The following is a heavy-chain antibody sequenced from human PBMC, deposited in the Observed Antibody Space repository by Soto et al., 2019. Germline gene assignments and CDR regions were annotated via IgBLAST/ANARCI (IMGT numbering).Heavy chain of an antibody. D-gene: IGHD2-15*01. J-gene: IGHJ4*02. CDR3: AREGCSGGRCYSGYKLGIDY. CDR2: IFYSGST. CDR1: GDSVGSTYYY. V-gene: IGHV4-61*01. Sequence: QVQLQESGPGLVKPSGTLSLTCVVSGDSVGSTYYYWSWIRQPPGKGLEWIGNIFYSGSTNYNPSLKSRVTISADTSKNQFSLNLRSVTAADTAVYYCAREGCSGGRCYSGYKLGIDYWGRGSLVTVSS.